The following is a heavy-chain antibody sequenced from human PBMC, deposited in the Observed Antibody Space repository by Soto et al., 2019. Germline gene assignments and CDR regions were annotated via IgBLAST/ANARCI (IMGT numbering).Heavy chain of an antibody. CDR3: ARDRYADAKATVLDH. CDR2: ISYDGKNE. Sequence: QVQLVESGGGVVQPGRSLRLSCAVSGVIFSSNAMHWVRQAPGKGLEWVAVISYDGKNEYYADSVKGRFTISRDNSKNTLYLQMNRLKRDATAVYYCARDRYADAKATVLDHWGQGALVTVTS. V-gene: IGHV3-30*04. D-gene: IGHD2-2*01. J-gene: IGHJ4*02. CDR1: GVIFSSNA.